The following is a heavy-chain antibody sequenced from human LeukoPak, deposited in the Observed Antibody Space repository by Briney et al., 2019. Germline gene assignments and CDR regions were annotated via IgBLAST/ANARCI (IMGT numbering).Heavy chain of an antibody. J-gene: IGHJ4*02. CDR3: ARPSSTVTTYDY. V-gene: IGHV1-18*01. CDR1: GYTFTSYG. D-gene: IGHD4-17*01. Sequence: GASVKVSCKASGYTFTSYGISWMRQAPGQGLEWMGWISAYNGNTNYAQKLQGRVTMTTDTSTRTAYMELRRLRSDDTAVYYCARPSSTVTTYDYWGQGTLVTVSS. CDR2: ISAYNGNT.